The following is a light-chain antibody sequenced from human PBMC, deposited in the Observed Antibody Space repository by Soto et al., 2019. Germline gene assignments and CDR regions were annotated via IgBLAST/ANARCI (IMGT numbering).Light chain of an antibody. J-gene: IGKJ1*01. V-gene: IGKV1-5*01. CDR1: QSITTY. Sequence: DIQMTQSPSSLSASVVDRCTITFRASQSITTYLNWYQQKPGKAPKLLIYDASNLESGVPSRLSGSGSGTEFTLTISSLQPVDFATYYCQQYNSSWPFGQGTKVDIK. CDR3: QQYNSSWP. CDR2: DAS.